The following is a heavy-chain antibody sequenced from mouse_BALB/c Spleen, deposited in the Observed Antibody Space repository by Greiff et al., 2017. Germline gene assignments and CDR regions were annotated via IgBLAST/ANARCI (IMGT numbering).Heavy chain of an antibody. Sequence: VQLQQSGPGLVQPSQSLSITCTVSGFSLTSYGVHWVRQSPGKGLEWLGVIWSGGSTDYNAAFISRLSISKDNSKSQVFLKMNSLQTDDTAMYYCARGGLDGSSYYWYFDVWGAGTTVTVSS. D-gene: IGHD1-1*01. V-gene: IGHV2-2*01. J-gene: IGHJ1*01. CDR2: IWSGGST. CDR1: GFSLTSYG. CDR3: ARGGLDGSSYYWYFDV.